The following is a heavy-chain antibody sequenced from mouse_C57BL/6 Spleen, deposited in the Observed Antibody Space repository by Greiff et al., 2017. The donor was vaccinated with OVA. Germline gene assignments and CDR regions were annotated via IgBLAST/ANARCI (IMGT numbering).Heavy chain of an antibody. D-gene: IGHD1-1*01. CDR1: GFTFSDYG. Sequence: EVQRVESGGGLVKPGGSLKLSCAASGFTFSDYGMHWVRQAPEKGLEWVAYISSGSSTIYYADTVKGRFTISRDNAKNTLFLQMTSLRSEDTAMYYCARPYGSSSAWFAYWGQGTLVTVSA. CDR2: ISSGSSTI. CDR3: ARPYGSSSAWFAY. V-gene: IGHV5-17*01. J-gene: IGHJ3*01.